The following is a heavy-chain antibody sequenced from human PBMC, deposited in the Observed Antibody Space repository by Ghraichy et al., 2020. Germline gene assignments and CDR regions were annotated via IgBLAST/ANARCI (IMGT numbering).Heavy chain of an antibody. CDR2: IIPVLNLR. J-gene: IGHJ6*02. CDR3: SATYGSGLSYMDV. Sequence: KVSCQASGGPFSSYTITWVRQAPGQGLEWMGRIIPVLNLRNYTQKLQGRATIIADSSTRTAYMELSGLTSEDTAVYYCSATYGSGLSYMDVWGQGTTVIVTS. CDR1: GGPFSSYT. V-gene: IGHV1-69*02. D-gene: IGHD3-10*01.